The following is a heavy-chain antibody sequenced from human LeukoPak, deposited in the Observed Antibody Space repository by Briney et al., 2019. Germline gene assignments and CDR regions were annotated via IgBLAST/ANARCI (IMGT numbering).Heavy chain of an antibody. J-gene: IGHJ5*02. CDR2: ICSSGST. CDR1: GGSISSYC. V-gene: IGHV4-4*07. Sequence: SETLSLTCTVSGGSISSYCWIWVRQPAEKGLEWIGRICSSGSTIYNPSLKSRVAMSSDMSNNQFSLRLSSVTAADTAVYYCARDRGTDGSDQLDPWGQGTQVTVSS. D-gene: IGHD3-10*01. CDR3: ARDRGTDGSDQLDP.